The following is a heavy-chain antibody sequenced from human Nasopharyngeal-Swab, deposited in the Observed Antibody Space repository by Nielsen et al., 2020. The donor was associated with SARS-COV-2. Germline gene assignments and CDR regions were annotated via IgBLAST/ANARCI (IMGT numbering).Heavy chain of an antibody. Sequence: GGSPRLSCAASGFTFSSYAMHWVRQAPGKGLEWVAVISYDGSNKYYADSVKGRFTISRDNSKNTLYLQMNSLRAEDTAVYYCARDFSPGSTYYFDYWGQGTLVTVSS. CDR1: GFTFSSYA. J-gene: IGHJ4*02. V-gene: IGHV3-30-3*01. CDR2: ISYDGSNK. D-gene: IGHD3-10*01. CDR3: ARDFSPGSTYYFDY.